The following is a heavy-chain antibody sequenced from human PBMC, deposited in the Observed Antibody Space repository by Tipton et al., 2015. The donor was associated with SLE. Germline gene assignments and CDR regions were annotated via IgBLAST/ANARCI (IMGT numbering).Heavy chain of an antibody. CDR2: IYHSGSS. V-gene: IGHV4-4*02. CDR3: ARHLVVEEAAPGDAFDI. Sequence: VKPSGTLSLTCVVSGGSISSSNWWSWIRQPPGKGLEWIGEIYHSGSSSYNPSLKSRITMSVDKSKNQLSLKLRSVTAADTAVYYCARHLVVEEAAPGDAFDIWGLGTLVTVSS. D-gene: IGHD2-15*01. J-gene: IGHJ3*02. CDR1: GGSISSSNW.